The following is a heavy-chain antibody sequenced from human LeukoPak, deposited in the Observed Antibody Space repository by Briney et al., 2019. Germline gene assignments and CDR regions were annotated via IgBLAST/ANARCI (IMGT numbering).Heavy chain of an antibody. CDR3: ASQYYDYVWGSYRPYFDY. CDR1: GGTFSSYA. CDR2: IIPIFGTA. V-gene: IGHV1-69*06. J-gene: IGHJ4*02. Sequence: SVKVSCKASGGTFSSYAISWVRQAPGQGLEWMGGIIPIFGTANYAQKFQGRVTITADKSTSTAYMKLSSLRSEDTAVYYCASQYYDYVWGSYRPYFDYWGQGTLVTVSS. D-gene: IGHD3-16*02.